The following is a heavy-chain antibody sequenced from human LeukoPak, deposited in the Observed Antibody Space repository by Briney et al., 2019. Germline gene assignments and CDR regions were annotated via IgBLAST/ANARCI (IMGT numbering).Heavy chain of an antibody. Sequence: GGSLRLSCAASGFTFSSYSMNWVRQAPGKGLEWVSYISISSSTIYYADSVRGRFTISRDNAKNSLHLQMHSLRAEDTAVYYCVRDNPRCCGVVPANIDDYWGQGTLVTVSS. CDR3: VRDNPRCCGVVPANIDDY. CDR1: GFTFSSYS. CDR2: ISISSSTI. J-gene: IGHJ4*02. D-gene: IGHD2-15*01. V-gene: IGHV3-48*01.